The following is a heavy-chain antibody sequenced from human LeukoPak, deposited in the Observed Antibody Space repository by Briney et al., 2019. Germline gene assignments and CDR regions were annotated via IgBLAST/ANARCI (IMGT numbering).Heavy chain of an antibody. Sequence: SETLSLTCTVSGGSISTDYRTWIRQPAGKGLEWIGLIYTSGSTNYNPSLKSRVTISLDTSKNQFSLRLTSVTAADTAVYYCASDFGYWGQGTLVTVSS. CDR3: ASDFGY. CDR1: GGSISTDY. CDR2: IYTSGST. V-gene: IGHV4-4*07. D-gene: IGHD3-10*01. J-gene: IGHJ4*02.